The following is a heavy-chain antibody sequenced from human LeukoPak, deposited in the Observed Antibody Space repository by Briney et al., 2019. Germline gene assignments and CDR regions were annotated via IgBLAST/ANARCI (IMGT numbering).Heavy chain of an antibody. CDR3: AKDLEYDSSDY. J-gene: IGHJ4*02. D-gene: IGHD3-22*01. Sequence: PGRSLRLSCAASGFTFSSYGMHWVRQAPGKGLEWVAVIWYDGSNKYYADSVKGRFTISRDNSKNTLYLQMNSLRAEDTAVYYCAKDLEYDSSDYWGQGTLVTVSS. V-gene: IGHV3-33*06. CDR2: IWYDGSNK. CDR1: GFTFSSYG.